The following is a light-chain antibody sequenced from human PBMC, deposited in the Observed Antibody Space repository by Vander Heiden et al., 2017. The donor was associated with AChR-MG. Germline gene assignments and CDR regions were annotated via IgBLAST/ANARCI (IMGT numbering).Light chain of an antibody. V-gene: IGKV3D-20*01. CDR2: DSS. Sequence: EIVLTQSPATLSLSPGERATLSCGASQSVSRNYVACYQQRPGLAPRLLTYDSSTSATGVPDRVRGSGSGTDFTLTISRLEPEDFAVDYCQQYGTSTSWTFGQGTRVDIK. CDR3: QQYGTSTSWT. J-gene: IGKJ1*01. CDR1: QSVSRNY.